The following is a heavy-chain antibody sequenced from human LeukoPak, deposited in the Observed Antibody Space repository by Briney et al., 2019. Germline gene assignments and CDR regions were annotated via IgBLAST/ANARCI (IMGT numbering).Heavy chain of an antibody. CDR3: AREGDLDFDY. D-gene: IGHD2-21*02. V-gene: IGHV3-53*01. CDR2: IFTGGTT. CDR1: GFTVSSNY. J-gene: IGHJ4*02. Sequence: PGGSLRLSCAASGFTVSSNYMSWVRQAPGKGLEWVSVIFTGGTTYYADSVKGRFTISRDNAKNSLYLQMNSLRAEDTAVYYCAREGDLDFDYWGQGTLVTVSS.